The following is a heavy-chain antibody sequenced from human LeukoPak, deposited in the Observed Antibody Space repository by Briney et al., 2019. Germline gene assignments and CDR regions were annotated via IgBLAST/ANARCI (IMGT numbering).Heavy chain of an antibody. CDR1: GYTFTSYY. CDR3: ARDRQPGANSLRELYRRGSRFDP. J-gene: IGHJ5*02. CDR2: INPSGGST. D-gene: IGHD1-26*01. V-gene: IGHV1-46*01. Sequence: ASVKVSCKASGYTFTSYYMHWVRQAPGQGLEWMGIINPSGGSTSYAQKFQGRVTMTRDMSTSTVYMEPSSLRSEDTAVYYCARDRQPGANSLRELYRRGSRFDPWGQGTLVTVSS.